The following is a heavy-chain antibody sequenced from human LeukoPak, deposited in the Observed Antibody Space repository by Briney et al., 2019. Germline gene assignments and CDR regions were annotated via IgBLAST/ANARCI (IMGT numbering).Heavy chain of an antibody. CDR1: GGTFSNYA. CDR2: IIPIIGIA. V-gene: IGHV1-69*04. Sequence: SVKVSCKTSGGTFSNYAINWVRQAPGQGLEWMGRIIPIIGIADYAQKFLRRVSITADKSTSTAYMELTSLRSEDTAMYYCARDSDYWGQGTLVTVSS. CDR3: ARDSDY. J-gene: IGHJ4*02.